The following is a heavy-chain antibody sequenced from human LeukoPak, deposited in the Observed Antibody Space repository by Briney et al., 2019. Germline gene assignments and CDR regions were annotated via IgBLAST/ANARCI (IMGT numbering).Heavy chain of an antibody. D-gene: IGHD4-17*01. CDR1: GYTFTGYY. Sequence: ASVKVSCKASGYTFTGYYMHWVRQATGQGLEWMGSMNPNSGNTGYAQKFQGRVTMTRNTSISTAYMELSSLRSEDTAVYYCARGDTYGDQDWGQGTMVTVSS. V-gene: IGHV1-8*02. CDR3: ARGDTYGDQD. CDR2: MNPNSGNT. J-gene: IGHJ3*01.